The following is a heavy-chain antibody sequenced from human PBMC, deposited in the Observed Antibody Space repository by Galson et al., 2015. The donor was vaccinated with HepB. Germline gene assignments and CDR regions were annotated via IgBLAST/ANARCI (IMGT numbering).Heavy chain of an antibody. CDR2: ISGSGGST. CDR3: AKDLIGCSGGSCYPPDGMDV. CDR1: GFTFSSYA. V-gene: IGHV3-23*01. Sequence: SLRLSCAASGFTFSSYAMSWVRQAPGKGLEWVSAISGSGGSTYYADSVKGRFTISRDNSKNTLYLQMNSLRAEDTAVYYCAKDLIGCSGGSCYPPDGMDVWGQGTTVTVSS. J-gene: IGHJ6*02. D-gene: IGHD2-15*01.